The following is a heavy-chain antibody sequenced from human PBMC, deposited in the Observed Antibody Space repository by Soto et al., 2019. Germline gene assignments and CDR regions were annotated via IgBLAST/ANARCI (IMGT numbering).Heavy chain of an antibody. CDR1: GVSLSRFW. CDR2: INSDGSST. J-gene: IGHJ6*02. Sequence: AESLTLSCAASGVSLSRFWMRWVRQPPGKGLMCIPRINSDGSSTNYADLAKGRFTISRDTTKNTLYMQLTSPRAEDTTEYYFARELSNNHYCYGMDVWGQGTTVTVSS. V-gene: IGHV3-74*01. CDR3: ARELSNNHYCYGMDV.